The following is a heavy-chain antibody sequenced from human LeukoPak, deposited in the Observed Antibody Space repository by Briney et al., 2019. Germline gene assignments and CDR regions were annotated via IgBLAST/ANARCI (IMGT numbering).Heavy chain of an antibody. CDR1: GFTFSSYE. Sequence: GGSLRLSCAASGFTFSSYEMNWVRQAPGRGLGWVSYISSSGSTIYYADSVKGRFTISRDNAKNSLYLQMNSLRAEDTAVYYCARIGEDGMDVWGKGTTVTVSS. CDR2: ISSSGSTI. V-gene: IGHV3-48*03. CDR3: ARIGEDGMDV. J-gene: IGHJ6*04.